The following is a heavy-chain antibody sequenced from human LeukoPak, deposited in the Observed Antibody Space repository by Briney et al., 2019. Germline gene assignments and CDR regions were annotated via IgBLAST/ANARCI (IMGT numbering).Heavy chain of an antibody. Sequence: GESLTISCKGSGYSFTSYWIGCVRQMPGKSLEWMWIIYPGVSDTRYSPSFQGQVTISADQSISTAYLQWSSLKASDTAMYYCARFGYYDYVWGRTNYFDYWGQGTLVTVSS. J-gene: IGHJ4*02. CDR3: ARFGYYDYVWGRTNYFDY. D-gene: IGHD3-16*01. CDR1: GYSFTSYW. CDR2: IYPGVSDT. V-gene: IGHV5-51*01.